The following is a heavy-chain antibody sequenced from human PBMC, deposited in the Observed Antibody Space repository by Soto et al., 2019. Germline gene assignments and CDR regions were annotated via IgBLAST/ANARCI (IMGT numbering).Heavy chain of an antibody. CDR2: INHSGST. CDR1: GGSFSGYY. Sequence: SETLSLTCAVYGGSFSGYYWSWIRQPPGKGLEWIGEINHSGSTNYNPSLKSRVTISVDTSKNQFSLKLSSVTAADTAVYYCARRGEGYYYYYGMDVWGQGXTVTVSS. D-gene: IGHD3-16*01. CDR3: ARRGEGYYYYYGMDV. J-gene: IGHJ6*02. V-gene: IGHV4-34*01.